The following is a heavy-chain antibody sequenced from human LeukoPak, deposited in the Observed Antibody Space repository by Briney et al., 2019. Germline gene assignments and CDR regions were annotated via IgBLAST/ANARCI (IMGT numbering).Heavy chain of an antibody. Sequence: PSETLSLTCTVSGGSISSGGYYWSWIRQPPGKGLEWIGYIYHSGSTYYNPSLKSRVTISVDRSKNQFSLKLSSVTAADTAVYYCARDRVAGTPGFDYWGQGTLVTVSS. V-gene: IGHV4-30-2*01. J-gene: IGHJ4*02. CDR2: IYHSGST. CDR1: GGSISSGGYY. CDR3: ARDRVAGTPGFDY. D-gene: IGHD6-19*01.